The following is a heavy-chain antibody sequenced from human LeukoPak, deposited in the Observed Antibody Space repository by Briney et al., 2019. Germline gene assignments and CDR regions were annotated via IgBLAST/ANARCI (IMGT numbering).Heavy chain of an antibody. Sequence: PSETLSLTCTVSRGSISGYSWSWIRQSPGGGLEWIGYIYYSGDTAYNPSLRSRVTLSVDTSKNQFSLQLRSVTAADTAVYYCVRGPYGASISKWFDPWGQGTQVIVSP. V-gene: IGHV4-59*01. CDR3: VRGPYGASISKWFDP. CDR2: IYYSGDT. J-gene: IGHJ5*02. D-gene: IGHD4/OR15-4a*01. CDR1: RGSISGYS.